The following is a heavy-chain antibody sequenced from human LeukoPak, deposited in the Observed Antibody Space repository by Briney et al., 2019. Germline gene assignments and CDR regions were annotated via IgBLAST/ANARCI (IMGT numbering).Heavy chain of an antibody. J-gene: IGHJ4*02. Sequence: SETLSLTCTVSGYSISSGYYWGWIRQPPGKGLEWIGSIYHSGSTYYNPSLKSRVTISVDTSKNQFSLKLSSVTAADTAVYYCARVRYDFWSEDYWGQGTLVTVSS. CDR1: GYSISSGYY. D-gene: IGHD3-3*01. CDR3: ARVRYDFWSEDY. V-gene: IGHV4-38-2*02. CDR2: IYHSGST.